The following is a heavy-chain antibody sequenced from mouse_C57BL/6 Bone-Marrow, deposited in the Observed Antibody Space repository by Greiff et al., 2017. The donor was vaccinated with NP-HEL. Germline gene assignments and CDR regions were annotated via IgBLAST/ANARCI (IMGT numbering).Heavy chain of an antibody. Sequence: DVKLEESGGGLVQPGGSMKLSCAASGFTFSDAWMDWVRQSPEKGLEWVAEIRNKANNYATYYAESVKGRFTISRDDSKSSVYLQMNSLRAEDTGIYYCLLPLMDYWGQGTSVTVSS. J-gene: IGHJ4*01. V-gene: IGHV6-6*01. CDR1: GFTFSDAW. CDR3: LLPLMDY. D-gene: IGHD1-1*01. CDR2: IRNKANNYAT.